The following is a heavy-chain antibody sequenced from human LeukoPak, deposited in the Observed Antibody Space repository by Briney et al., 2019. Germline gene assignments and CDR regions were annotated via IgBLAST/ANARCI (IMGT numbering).Heavy chain of an antibody. CDR2: IYHSGST. V-gene: IGHV4-4*02. CDR1: GGSISSTDW. CDR3: ARKVVTTWYFDL. D-gene: IGHD2-21*02. Sequence: SETLSLTCAVSGGSISSTDWWSWVRQPPGKGLEWIGEIYHSGSTNYNPSLESRVTISVDKSKNQFSLKLSSVTAADTAVYYCARKVVTTWYFDLWGRGTLVTVSS. J-gene: IGHJ2*01.